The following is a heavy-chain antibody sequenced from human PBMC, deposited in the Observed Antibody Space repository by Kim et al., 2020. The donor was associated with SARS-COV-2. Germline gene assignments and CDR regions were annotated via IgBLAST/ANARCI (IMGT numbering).Heavy chain of an antibody. J-gene: IGHJ4*02. V-gene: IGHV1-3*01. CDR3: ARNIVGATTALDS. D-gene: IGHD1-26*01. Sequence: YSQNCQGRVTITRDTSASTAYMELSSLRSEDTAVYYCARNIVGATTALDSWGQGTLVTVSS.